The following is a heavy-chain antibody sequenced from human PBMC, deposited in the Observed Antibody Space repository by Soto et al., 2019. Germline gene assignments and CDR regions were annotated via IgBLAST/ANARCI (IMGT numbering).Heavy chain of an antibody. CDR1: TFTFSSYS. Sequence: VGSLRLSCASSTFTFSSYSLSCVRQSPGKWLEWVSSISGSGDITYYADSVRGRFIISRDNSKNTLYLQMKSLRAEDTATYYCAKTLFSTGGFFDNGGQRTLGTV. J-gene: IGHJ4*02. V-gene: IGHV3-23*01. CDR2: ISGSGDIT. D-gene: IGHD3-3*02. CDR3: AKTLFSTGGFFDN.